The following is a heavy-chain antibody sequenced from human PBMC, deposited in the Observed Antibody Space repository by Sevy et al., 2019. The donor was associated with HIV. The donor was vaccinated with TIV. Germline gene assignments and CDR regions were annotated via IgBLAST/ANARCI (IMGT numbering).Heavy chain of an antibody. CDR2: IIPILGTA. D-gene: IGHD3-10*01. CDR3: ARGRDQGVIINWFDP. V-gene: IGHV1-69*13. CDR1: GGTFSSYA. Sequence: ASVKVSCKASGGTFSSYAISWVRQAPGQGLEWMGGIIPILGTANYAQKFQGRVTITADESTSTAYMELSSLRSEDTALYYCARGRDQGVIINWFDPWGQGTLVTVSS. J-gene: IGHJ5*02.